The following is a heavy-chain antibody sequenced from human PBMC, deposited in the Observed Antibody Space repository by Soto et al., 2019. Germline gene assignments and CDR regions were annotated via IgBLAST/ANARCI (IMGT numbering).Heavy chain of an antibody. V-gene: IGHV4-59*01. Sequence: SETLSLTCTVSGASISRYYWSWIRQSPGKELEWIGYMYYSGNANYNPSLRSRITISVDTSKNQFSLNLNSVTAADTAVYYCAREYPVHSAYFDYWGQGILVTVSS. D-gene: IGHD1-26*01. CDR2: MYYSGNA. J-gene: IGHJ4*02. CDR1: GASISRYY. CDR3: AREYPVHSAYFDY.